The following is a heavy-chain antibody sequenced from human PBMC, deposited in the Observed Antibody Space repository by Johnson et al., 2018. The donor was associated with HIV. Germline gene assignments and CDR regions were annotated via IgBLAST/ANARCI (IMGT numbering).Heavy chain of an antibody. V-gene: IGHV3-33*06. CDR1: GFTFSSYA. Sequence: VQLVESGGGVVQPGRSLRLSCAASGFTFSSYAMHWVRQAPGKGLEWVAVIWYDGSNKYYADSVKGRFTISRDNSKNTLYLQMNSLRAEDTAVYYCAKAEGATSAFDIWGQGTMVTVSS. CDR2: IWYDGSNK. CDR3: AKAEGATSAFDI. J-gene: IGHJ3*02. D-gene: IGHD1-26*01.